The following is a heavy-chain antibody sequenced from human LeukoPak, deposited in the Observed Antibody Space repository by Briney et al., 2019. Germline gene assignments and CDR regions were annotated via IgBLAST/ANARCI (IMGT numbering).Heavy chain of an antibody. CDR1: GGSISSSSYY. V-gene: IGHV4-39*07. Sequence: PSETLSLTCTVSGGSISSSSYYWGWIRQPPGKGLEWIGSIYYSGSTYYNPSLKSRVTISVDTSKNQFSLKLSSVTAADTAVYYCARGATGTTYWFDPWGQGTLVTVSS. CDR3: ARGATGTTYWFDP. CDR2: IYYSGST. D-gene: IGHD1-7*01. J-gene: IGHJ5*02.